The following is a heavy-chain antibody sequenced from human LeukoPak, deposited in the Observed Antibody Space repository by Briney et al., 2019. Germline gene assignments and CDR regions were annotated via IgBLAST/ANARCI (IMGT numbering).Heavy chain of an antibody. CDR2: ISYDGSNK. D-gene: IGHD6-19*01. CDR3: ARGGVYSSGSYYLYYFDY. J-gene: IGHJ4*02. Sequence: GRSLRLSCAASGFTFSSYAMHWVRQAPGKGLEWVALISYDGSNKYYADSVKGRFTISRDNSKNTLYLQMNSLRAEDTAVYYCARGGVYSSGSYYLYYFDYWGQGTLVTVSS. CDR1: GFTFSSYA. V-gene: IGHV3-30-3*01.